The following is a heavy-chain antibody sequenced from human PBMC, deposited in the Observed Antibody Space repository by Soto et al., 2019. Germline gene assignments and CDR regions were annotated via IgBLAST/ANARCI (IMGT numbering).Heavy chain of an antibody. CDR3: ARDKSGQDDY. Sequence: GGSLRLSCAASGFTFSNYWMHWVRQAPGKGLVWVSRITDDGRTTTYADSVKGRFTISRDNAKNTLYLQMNSLRVDDTALYYCARDKSGQDDYWGQGTMVTVYS. CDR1: GFTFSNYW. V-gene: IGHV3-74*01. D-gene: IGHD5-12*01. J-gene: IGHJ4*02. CDR2: ITDDGRTT.